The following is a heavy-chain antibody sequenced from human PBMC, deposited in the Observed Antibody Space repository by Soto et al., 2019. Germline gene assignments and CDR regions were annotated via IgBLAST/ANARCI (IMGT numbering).Heavy chain of an antibody. D-gene: IGHD3-10*01. CDR3: ARAHYYGSGSYYY. J-gene: IGHJ4*02. Sequence: PSETLSLTCTVYGGSISSYYWSWIRQPPGKGLEWLGYIYHSGSTNYNPSLKSRVTISIDTSKNQFSLKLSSVTAAYTAVYYCARAHYYGSGSYYYWGQGTLVTVSS. CDR1: GGSISSYY. CDR2: IYHSGST. V-gene: IGHV4-59*12.